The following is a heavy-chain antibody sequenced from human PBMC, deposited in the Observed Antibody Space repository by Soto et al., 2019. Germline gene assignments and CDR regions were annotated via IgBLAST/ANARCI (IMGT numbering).Heavy chain of an antibody. J-gene: IGHJ5*02. CDR3: ARDRPGISVIRAVKTYNYFDP. CDR1: GYTFFTYG. V-gene: IGHV1-18*01. CDR2: ISTDNTHR. D-gene: IGHD3-10*01. Sequence: GASVKVSCKASGYTFFTYGISWLRQAPGRGLEWMGWISTDNTHRNYAQNFQERVTMTTDTSTNTAYMELRSLRSDDTAIYYCARDRPGISVIRAVKTYNYFDPWGQGTLVTVSS.